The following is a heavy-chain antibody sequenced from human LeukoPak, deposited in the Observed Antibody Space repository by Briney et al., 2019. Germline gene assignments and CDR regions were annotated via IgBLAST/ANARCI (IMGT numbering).Heavy chain of an antibody. D-gene: IGHD2-15*01. CDR2: IYTAGTT. CDR1: GFTVSTYY. CDR3: ARDGGSSGNGAYYMDV. J-gene: IGHJ6*03. V-gene: IGHV3-66*01. Sequence: GGSLRLSCAASGFTVSTYYMSWVRQPPGKGLECVAAIYTAGTTDHADSVKGRFTISRDISKNTLYLQMNNLRAEDTAVYYCARDGGSSGNGAYYMDVWGKGTTVTVSS.